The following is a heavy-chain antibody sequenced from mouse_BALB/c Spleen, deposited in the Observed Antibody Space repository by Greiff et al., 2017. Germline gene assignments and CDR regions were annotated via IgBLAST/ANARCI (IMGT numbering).Heavy chain of an antibody. CDR3: ARESRHDTFYAMDY. Sequence: VQRVESGPGLVAPSQSLSITCTVSGFSLTGYGVNWVRQPPGKGLEWLGMIWGDGSTDYNSALKARLSIIKDNSKNQVFLKMNSLQTDDTARYCCARESRHDTFYAMDYWGQGTSVTVSS. V-gene: IGHV2-6-7*01. CDR1: GFSLTGYG. D-gene: IGHD2-14*01. J-gene: IGHJ4*01. CDR2: IWGDGST.